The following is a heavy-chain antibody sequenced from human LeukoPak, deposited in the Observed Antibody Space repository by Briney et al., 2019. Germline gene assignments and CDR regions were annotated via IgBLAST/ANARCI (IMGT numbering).Heavy chain of an antibody. CDR1: GYTLTELS. V-gene: IGHV1-69*13. D-gene: IGHD4-11*01. Sequence: ASVKVSCKVSGYTLTELSMHWVRQAPGQGLEWMGGIIPIFGTANYAQKFQGRVTITADESTSTAYMELSSLRSEDTAVYYCASLPATTVKGFDPWGQGTLVTVSS. CDR3: ASLPATTVKGFDP. J-gene: IGHJ5*02. CDR2: IIPIFGTA.